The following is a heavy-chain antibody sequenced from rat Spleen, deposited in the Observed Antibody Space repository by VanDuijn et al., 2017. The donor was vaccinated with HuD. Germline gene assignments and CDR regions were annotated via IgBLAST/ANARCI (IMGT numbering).Heavy chain of an antibody. CDR2: ISTGGGST. J-gene: IGHJ3*01. V-gene: IGHV5-25*01. CDR1: GFTFSNYY. CDR3: ARHVTFDYYSGDGFAY. D-gene: IGHD1-1*01. Sequence: EVQLAESGGGLVQPGRSMKLSCAASGFTFSNYYMAWVRQAPTKGLEWVAYISTGGGSTYYRDSVKGRFTISRDNAKSSLYLQMDSLRSEDTATYYCARHVTFDYYSGDGFAYWGQGTLVTVSS.